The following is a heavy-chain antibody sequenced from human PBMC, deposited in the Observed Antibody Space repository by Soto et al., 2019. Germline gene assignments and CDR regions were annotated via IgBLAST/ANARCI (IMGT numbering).Heavy chain of an antibody. D-gene: IGHD6-6*01. J-gene: IGHJ6*02. CDR2: ISGSGGST. V-gene: IGHV3-23*01. Sequence: PGGSLRLSCAASGFTFSSYAMSWVRQAPGKGLEWVSAISGSGGSTYYADSVKGRFTISRGNSKNTLYLQMNSLRAEDTAVYYCAKELGLGSSSEYYYYGMGVWGQGTTVTVS. CDR1: GFTFSSYA. CDR3: AKELGLGSSSEYYYYGMGV.